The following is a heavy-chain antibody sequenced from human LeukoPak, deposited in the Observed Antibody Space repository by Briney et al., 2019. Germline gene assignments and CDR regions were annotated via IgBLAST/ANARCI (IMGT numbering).Heavy chain of an antibody. V-gene: IGHV3-30*02. J-gene: IGHJ4*02. D-gene: IGHD3-9*01. Sequence: GGSLRLSCAASGFTFSSYGMHWVRQAPGKGLEWVAFIRYDGSNKYYADSVKGRFTISRDNSKNTLYLQMSSLRAEDTAVYYCAKAWGLVTFDWLLPYFDYWGQGTLVTVSS. CDR1: GFTFSSYG. CDR2: IRYDGSNK. CDR3: AKAWGLVTFDWLLPYFDY.